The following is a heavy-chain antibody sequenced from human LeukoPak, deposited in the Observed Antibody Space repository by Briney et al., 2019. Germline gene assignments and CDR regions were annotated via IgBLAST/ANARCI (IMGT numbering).Heavy chain of an antibody. V-gene: IGHV3-11*04. J-gene: IGHJ4*02. CDR3: ARAYTGSFSGTLEY. CDR2: ISPSGITT. D-gene: IGHD1-26*01. Sequence: GGSLRLSCAASGFTFSDYYMTWIRQAPGKGLEWVSYISPSGITTYYTDPVKGRFTISRDNAKNSLSLQINSLRVEDTAVYYCARAYTGSFSGTLEYWGRGTLVIVSS. CDR1: GFTFSDYY.